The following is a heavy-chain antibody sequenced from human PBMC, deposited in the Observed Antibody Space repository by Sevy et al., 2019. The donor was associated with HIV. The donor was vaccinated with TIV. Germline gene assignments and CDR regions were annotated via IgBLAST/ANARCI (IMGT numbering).Heavy chain of an antibody. V-gene: IGHV3-21*01. J-gene: IGHJ6*02. D-gene: IGHD6-6*01. CDR1: GFTFSSYS. Sequence: GGSLRLSCAASGFTFSSYSMNWVRQAPGKGLEWVSSISSSSSYIYYADSVKGRFSISRDNAKNSLYLQMNSLRAEDTAVYYCARDIAAGFYYYYGMDVWGQGTTVTVSS. CDR2: ISSSSSYI. CDR3: ARDIAAGFYYYYGMDV.